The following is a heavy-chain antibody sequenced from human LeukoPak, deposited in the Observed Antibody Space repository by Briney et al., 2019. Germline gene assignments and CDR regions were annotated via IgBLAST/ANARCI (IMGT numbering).Heavy chain of an antibody. Sequence: SETLSLPCTVSGGSISSSTYYWGWIRQPPGKGLEWMGSIYYSGNTYNNPSLKSRVTISVDTSKNQFSLKLSSVTAADTAVYYCARDRSLGLKIVARGYFDYWGQGTLVTVSS. J-gene: IGHJ4*02. CDR2: IYYSGNT. CDR3: ARDRSLGLKIVARGYFDY. D-gene: IGHD3-22*01. V-gene: IGHV4-39*07. CDR1: GGSISSSTYY.